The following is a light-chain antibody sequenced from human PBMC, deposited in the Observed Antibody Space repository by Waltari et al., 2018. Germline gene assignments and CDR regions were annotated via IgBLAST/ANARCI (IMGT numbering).Light chain of an antibody. CDR2: WAS. J-gene: IGKJ4*01. CDR3: QQYYSTPF. Sequence: DIVMTQSPDSLAVSLGERATINCKSSQSVLYSSNNKNYLAWYQQNTGQPPKLLIYWASTRESGVPDRFSGSGSGTDFTLTISSLQAEDVAVYYCQQYYSTPFFGGGTKVEIK. V-gene: IGKV4-1*01. CDR1: QSVLYSSNNKNY.